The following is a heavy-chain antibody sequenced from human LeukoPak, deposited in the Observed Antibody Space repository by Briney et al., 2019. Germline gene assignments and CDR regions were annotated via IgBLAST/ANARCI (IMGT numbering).Heavy chain of an antibody. J-gene: IGHJ4*02. V-gene: IGHV1-46*01. Sequence: GASVKVSCKSSGYIFTTYYIHWVRQAPGQGLEWMGIINTSSGSTAYTPEFQGRVTMTRDTSTSTVYMELSSLRSEDTAVYYCARGGKTSISWGYSDYWGQGTLVTVSS. CDR1: GYIFTTYY. D-gene: IGHD3-3*02. CDR2: INTSSGST. CDR3: ARGGKTSISWGYSDY.